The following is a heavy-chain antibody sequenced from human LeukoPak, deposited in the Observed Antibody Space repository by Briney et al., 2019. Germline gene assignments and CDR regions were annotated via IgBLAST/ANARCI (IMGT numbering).Heavy chain of an antibody. Sequence: GGSLRLSCAASGFTFDDYTMHWVRQAPGKGLEWVSLISWDGGSTYYADSVKGRFTISRDNSKNSLYLQMNSLRTEDTALYYCAKDMGSSSSGFGYWGQGTLVTVSS. J-gene: IGHJ4*02. CDR1: GFTFDDYT. CDR2: ISWDGGST. D-gene: IGHD6-6*01. V-gene: IGHV3-43*01. CDR3: AKDMGSSSSGFGY.